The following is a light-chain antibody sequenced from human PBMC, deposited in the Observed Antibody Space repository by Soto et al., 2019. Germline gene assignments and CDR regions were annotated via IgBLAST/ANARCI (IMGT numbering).Light chain of an antibody. CDR2: DGT. Sequence: QSVLAQPRSVSGSPGQLLTISCTGTSXDVDDYRYVSWYQQFPGKAPKLVIYDGTKRPSGGPDRFSGSNSGNTASLTISGLQAEDEADYYCCSYVTTPEIFGTGTKGTVL. V-gene: IGLV2-11*01. CDR3: CSYVTTPEI. CDR1: SXDVDDYRY. J-gene: IGLJ1*01.